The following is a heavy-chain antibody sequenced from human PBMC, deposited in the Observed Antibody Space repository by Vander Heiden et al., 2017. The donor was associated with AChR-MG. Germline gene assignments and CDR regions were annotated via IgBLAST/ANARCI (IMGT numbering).Heavy chain of an antibody. CDR2: MNPNSGNT. CDR3: ARFPDIVVPDD. Sequence: QVHLVQSEAEVKKPGDSVKISCKAYAYTFTSYDITWVRQATGQGLEWMGWMNPNSGNTGYAQKFQGRVTMTRSTSIATAYMQTNGLTSEDTAVYYCARFPDIVVPDDWFQGALVNVSS. V-gene: IGHV1-8*01. J-gene: IGHJ4*02. CDR1: AYTFTSYD. D-gene: IGHD2-2*01.